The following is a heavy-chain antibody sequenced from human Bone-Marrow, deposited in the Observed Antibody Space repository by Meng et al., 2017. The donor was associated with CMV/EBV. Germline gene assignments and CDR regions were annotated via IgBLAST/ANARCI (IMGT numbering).Heavy chain of an antibody. CDR1: GGTFSSYA. V-gene: IGHV1-69*05. D-gene: IGHD2-8*01. CDR2: IIPIFGTA. Sequence: SVKVSCKASGGTFSSYAISWVRQAPGQGLEWMGGIIPIFGTANYAQKFQGRVTITTDESTSTAYMELSSLRSEDTAVYYCAQGAMVYADYYYYGMEVWGQGTTVTVSS. CDR3: AQGAMVYADYYYYGMEV. J-gene: IGHJ6*02.